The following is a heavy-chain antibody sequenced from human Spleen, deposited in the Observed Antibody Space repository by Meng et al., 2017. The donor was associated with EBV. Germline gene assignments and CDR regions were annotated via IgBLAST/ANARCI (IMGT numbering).Heavy chain of an antibody. V-gene: IGHV4-34*01. J-gene: IGHJ4*02. D-gene: IGHD1-26*01. Sequence: CGTVWSKASGTFCLTCAGSGGYFSSCYWSGIRQPPGKGLEWIGEINQSGSIYYNPSLMGRVTISGDTSRNQFSLKLISVTAADTAVYYCARGPYYEWGQGTLVTVSS. CDR1: GGYFSSCY. CDR2: INQSGSI. CDR3: ARGPYYE.